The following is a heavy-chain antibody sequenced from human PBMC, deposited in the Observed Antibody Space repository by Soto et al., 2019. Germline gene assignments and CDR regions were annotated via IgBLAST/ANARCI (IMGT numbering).Heavy chain of an antibody. V-gene: IGHV4-34*01. CDR1: GGSFSGYY. CDR3: ARGYNWNDEFDY. J-gene: IGHJ4*02. CDR2: INHSGST. D-gene: IGHD1-1*01. Sequence: PSETLSLTCAVYGGSFSGYYWSWIRQPPGEGLEWIGEINHSGSTNYDPSLKSRVTISVDTSKNQFSLKLSSVTAADTAVYYCARGYNWNDEFDYWGQGTLVTVSS.